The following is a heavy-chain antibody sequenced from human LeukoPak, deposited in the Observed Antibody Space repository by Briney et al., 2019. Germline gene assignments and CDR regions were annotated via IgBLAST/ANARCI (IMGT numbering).Heavy chain of an antibody. CDR1: GFTVSSNY. V-gene: IGHV3-53*01. D-gene: IGHD1-1*01. Sequence: GGSLRLSCAVSGFTVSSNYMSWVRQAPGKGLEWVSVIYSGGSTYYADSVKGRFTISRDNSKNTLYLQMNSLRAEDTAVYYCARGTTGTTHFDYWGQGALVTVSS. J-gene: IGHJ4*02. CDR2: IYSGGST. CDR3: ARGTTGTTHFDY.